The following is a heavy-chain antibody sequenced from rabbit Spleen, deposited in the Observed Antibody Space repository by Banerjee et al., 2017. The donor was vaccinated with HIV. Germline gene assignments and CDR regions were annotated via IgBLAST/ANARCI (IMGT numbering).Heavy chain of an antibody. CDR2: LYPGDGST. CDR3: ARDTGSSFSSYGMDR. V-gene: IGHV1S45*01. D-gene: IGHD8-1*01. CDR1: GFTIRSSYW. Sequence: QEQLVESGGGLVQPGASLTLTCKASGFTIRSSYWMCRVRQAPGKGPEWIACLYPGDGSTDYVNWAKGRFTISKTSSTMVDLKMNSLTVADTATYFCARDTGSSFSSYGMDRGGQGTLVTVS. J-gene: IGHJ6*01.